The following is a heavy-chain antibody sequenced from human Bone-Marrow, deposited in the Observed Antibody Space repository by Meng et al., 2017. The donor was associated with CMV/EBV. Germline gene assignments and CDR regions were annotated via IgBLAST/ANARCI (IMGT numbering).Heavy chain of an antibody. V-gene: IGHV3-74*01. CDR1: GFTFRSYW. J-gene: IGHJ4*02. Sequence: GESLKISCAASGFTFRSYWMHWVRQTPQKGLVWVSRIKTDGTYANYADSVEGRFTISRDNAKNALYLQMNSLRGEDTAVYYCVRDGHSWDFDFWGQVTLVTVSS. D-gene: IGHD6-13*01. CDR3: VRDGHSWDFDF. CDR2: IKTDGTYA.